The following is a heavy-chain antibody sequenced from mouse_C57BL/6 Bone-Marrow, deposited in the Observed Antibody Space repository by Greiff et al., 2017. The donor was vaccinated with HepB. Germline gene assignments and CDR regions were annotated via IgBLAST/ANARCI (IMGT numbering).Heavy chain of an antibody. V-gene: IGHV1-9*01. CDR1: GYTFTGYW. CDR3: AREDYYGSSYVGVFFDY. CDR2: ILPGSGST. D-gene: IGHD1-1*01. Sequence: VQRVESGAELMKPGASVKLSCKATGYTFTGYWIEWVKQRPGHGLEWIGEILPGSGSTNYNEKFKGKATFTADTSSNTAYMQLSSLTTEDSAIYYCAREDYYGSSYVGVFFDYWGQGTTLTVSS. J-gene: IGHJ2*01.